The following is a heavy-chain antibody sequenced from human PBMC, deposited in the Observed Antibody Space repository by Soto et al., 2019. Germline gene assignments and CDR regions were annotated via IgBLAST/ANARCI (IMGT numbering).Heavy chain of an antibody. CDR2: INPSGGRT. CDR1: GYSFTTMY. Sequence: GASVKVSCKASGYSFTTMYMHWVRQAPGQGLEWMGMINPSGGRTTYAQRFQGRVTMTRDTSTSTVYMELSSLRSEDTAVYYCARSLGVIGTFYPGYWGQGTLVTVSS. J-gene: IGHJ4*02. V-gene: IGHV1-46*01. D-gene: IGHD2-21*01. CDR3: ARSLGVIGTFYPGY.